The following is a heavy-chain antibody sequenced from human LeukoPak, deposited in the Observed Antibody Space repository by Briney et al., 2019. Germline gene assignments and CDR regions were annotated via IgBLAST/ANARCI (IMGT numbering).Heavy chain of an antibody. CDR2: NRNKANRYTT. V-gene: IGHV3-72*01. CDR1: GFTLSDHH. D-gene: IGHD1-26*01. J-gene: IGHJ4*02. CDR3: ASVEGAAGY. Sequence: GGSLRLSSAASGFTLSDHHMDWVRQAPGKGLEWVGRNRNKANRYTTEYAASVKGRFTISRDDSKNSMYLQMNSLKTEDTAVYYCASVEGAAGYWGQGTLVTVSS.